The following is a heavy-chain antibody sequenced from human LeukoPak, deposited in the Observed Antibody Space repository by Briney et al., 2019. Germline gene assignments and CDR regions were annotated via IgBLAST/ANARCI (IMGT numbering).Heavy chain of an antibody. CDR1: GYTFTSYD. D-gene: IGHD2/OR15-2a*01. CDR3: ARGILRRGWFDP. J-gene: IGHJ5*02. Sequence: GASVKVSCKASGYTFTSYDINWVRQATGQGLEWMGWMNPNSGNTGYAQKFQGRVTMTRNTSISTAYMELSSLRSEDTAVYYCARGILRRGWFDPWGQGTLVTVSS. CDR2: MNPNSGNT. V-gene: IGHV1-8*01.